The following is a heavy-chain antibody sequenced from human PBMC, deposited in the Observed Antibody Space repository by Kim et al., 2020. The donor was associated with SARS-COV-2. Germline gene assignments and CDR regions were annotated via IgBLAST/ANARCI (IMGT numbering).Heavy chain of an antibody. V-gene: IGHV3-43*01. D-gene: IGHD1-26*01. CDR2: ISWDGGST. Sequence: GGSLRLSCAASGFTFDDYTMHWVRQAPGKGLEWVSLISWDGGSTYYADSVKGRFTISRDNSKNSLYLQMNSLRTEDTALYYCAGGWELPLFDYWGQGTLVTVSS. J-gene: IGHJ4*02. CDR1: GFTFDDYT. CDR3: AGGWELPLFDY.